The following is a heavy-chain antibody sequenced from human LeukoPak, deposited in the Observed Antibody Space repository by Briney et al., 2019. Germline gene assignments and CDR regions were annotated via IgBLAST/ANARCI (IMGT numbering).Heavy chain of an antibody. CDR3: ARGGGGSYYDSSGYSAF. CDR2: ISSSSSSI. CDR1: GFIFSSYE. J-gene: IGHJ4*02. D-gene: IGHD3-22*01. Sequence: GGSLRLSCETSGFIFSSYEMNWVRQAPGKGLEWVSYISSSSSSIYYADSVKGRFTISRDNAKNSLYLQMNSLRAEDTAVYYCARGGGGSYYDSSGYSAFWGQGNLVTVSS. V-gene: IGHV3-48*03.